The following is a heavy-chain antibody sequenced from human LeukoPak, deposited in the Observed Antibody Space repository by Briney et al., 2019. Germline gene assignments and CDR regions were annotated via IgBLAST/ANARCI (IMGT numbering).Heavy chain of an antibody. V-gene: IGHV1-18*01. D-gene: IGHD1-14*01. CDR3: AREPRTRDYYMDV. CDR1: GYTFTSYG. Sequence: ASVKVSCKASGYTFTSYGISWARQAPGQGLEWMGWISAYNGNTNYAQKLQGRVAMTTDTSTSTAYMELRSLRSDDTAVYYCAREPRTRDYYMDVWGKGTTVTVSS. CDR2: ISAYNGNT. J-gene: IGHJ6*03.